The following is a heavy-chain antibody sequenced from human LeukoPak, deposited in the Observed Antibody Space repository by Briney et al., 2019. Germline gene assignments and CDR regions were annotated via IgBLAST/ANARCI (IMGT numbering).Heavy chain of an antibody. V-gene: IGHV3-23*01. CDR3: AKGGSPSCYSSSGY. D-gene: IGHD2-2*01. Sequence: PGGSLRLSCAASGFTFSNYAMNWVRQAPGKGLEWVSLVTGSGSHTYYADSVKGRFTISRDNSKNMLYLQMNSLRGEDTAVYYCAKGGSPSCYSSSGYWGQGTLVTASS. J-gene: IGHJ4*02. CDR2: VTGSGSHT. CDR1: GFTFSNYA.